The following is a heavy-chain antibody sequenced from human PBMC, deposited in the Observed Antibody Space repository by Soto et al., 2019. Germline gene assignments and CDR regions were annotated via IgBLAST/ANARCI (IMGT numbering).Heavy chain of an antibody. J-gene: IGHJ4*02. Sequence: QVQLQESGPGLVKPSETLSLTCTVSGGSISSYYWSWIRQPPGKGLEWIGYIYYSGSTNYNPSLTSRVTISVDTCKNQFSLKLSSVTAADTAVYYCARRYGGNFDYWGQGTLVTVSS. CDR2: IYYSGST. V-gene: IGHV4-59*01. D-gene: IGHD3-16*01. CDR3: ARRYGGNFDY. CDR1: GGSISSYY.